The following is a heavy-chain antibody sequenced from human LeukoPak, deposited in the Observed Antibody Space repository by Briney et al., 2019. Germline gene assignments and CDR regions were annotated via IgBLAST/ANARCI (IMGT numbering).Heavy chain of an antibody. CDR1: GGSFSGYY. CDR3: ASISSSWYTPFDY. Sequence: SETLSLTCAVYGGSFSGYYWSWIRQPPGKGLEWIGELNHSGSTNYNPSLKSRVTISVDTSKNQFSLKLSSVTAADTAVYYCASISSSWYTPFDYWGQGTLVTVSS. D-gene: IGHD6-13*01. V-gene: IGHV4-34*01. CDR2: LNHSGST. J-gene: IGHJ4*02.